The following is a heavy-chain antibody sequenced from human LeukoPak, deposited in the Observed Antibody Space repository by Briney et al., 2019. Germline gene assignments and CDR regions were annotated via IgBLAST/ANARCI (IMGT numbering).Heavy chain of an antibody. V-gene: IGHV3-30*18. Sequence: TGGSLRLSCAASGFTFSRYGMHWVRQAPGKGLEWVAIISYDGSNKYYADSVKGRFTISRDNSKNTLYLQMNSLRAEDTAVHYCAKDRSHSWTFDYWGQGTLVTVSS. D-gene: IGHD6-13*01. CDR2: ISYDGSNK. J-gene: IGHJ4*02. CDR1: GFTFSRYG. CDR3: AKDRSHSWTFDY.